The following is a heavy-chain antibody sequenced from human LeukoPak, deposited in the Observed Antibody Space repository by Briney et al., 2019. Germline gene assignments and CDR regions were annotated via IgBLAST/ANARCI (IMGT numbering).Heavy chain of an antibody. V-gene: IGHV3-23*01. J-gene: IGHJ3*02. CDR1: GFSFRSHG. CDR2: ISHSGSI. Sequence: GGSLRLSCAASGFSFRSHGMNWVRQAPGKGLEWVSSISHSGSISYADSVKGRFTISRDNSKNTLYLQMSSLRAEDTAIYYCAKELTERWVIDAFDIWGQGTVVTVSS. D-gene: IGHD2-21*01. CDR3: AKELTERWVIDAFDI.